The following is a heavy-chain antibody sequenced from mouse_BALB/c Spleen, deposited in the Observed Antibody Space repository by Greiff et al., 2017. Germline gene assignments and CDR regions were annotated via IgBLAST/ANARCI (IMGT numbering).Heavy chain of an antibody. J-gene: IGHJ2*01. CDR3: ARGMITTPFDY. CDR2: ILPGSGST. D-gene: IGHD2-4*01. Sequence: QVQLQQSGAELMKPGASVKISCKATGYTFSSYWIEWVKQRPGHGLEWIGEILPGSGSTNYNEKFKGKATFTADTSSNTAYMKLSSLTSEDSAVYYCARGMITTPFDYWGQGTTLTVSS. V-gene: IGHV1-9*01. CDR1: GYTFSSYW.